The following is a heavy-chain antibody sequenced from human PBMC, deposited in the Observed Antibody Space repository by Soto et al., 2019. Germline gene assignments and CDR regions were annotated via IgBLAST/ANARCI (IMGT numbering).Heavy chain of an antibody. CDR2: VSTHDDNT. D-gene: IGHD6-13*01. CDR1: GYSFTTYG. J-gene: IGHJ4*02. CDR3: ERDWYSGTSEISDF. Sequence: QVQLVQSGAEVKKPGASVKVSCKASGYSFTTYGISWVRQAPGQGLEWMGWVSTHDDNTNYAQKFQGRVTMTTDTSTSTDYMELRSLRSDDTAIYYCERDWYSGTSEISDFWGQGTLVTVSS. V-gene: IGHV1-18*01.